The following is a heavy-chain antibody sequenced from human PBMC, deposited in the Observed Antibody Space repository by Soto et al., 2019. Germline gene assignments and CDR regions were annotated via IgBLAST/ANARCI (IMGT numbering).Heavy chain of an antibody. CDR1: GYTFTSYY. D-gene: IGHD3-22*01. CDR2: INPSGGSR. CDR3: ARDWFRYCDSSGLPGFLFDY. Sequence: GASVKVSCKASGYTFTSYYMHWVRQAPGKGLEWMRIINPSGGSRSYAQKFQGRVTMTRDTSTSTVYMELSSLRSEDTAVYYFARDWFRYCDSSGLPGFLFDYWGQGTLVTVSS. V-gene: IGHV1-46*01. J-gene: IGHJ4*02.